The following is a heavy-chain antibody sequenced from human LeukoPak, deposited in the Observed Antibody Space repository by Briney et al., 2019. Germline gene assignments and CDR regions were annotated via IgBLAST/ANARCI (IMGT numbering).Heavy chain of an antibody. CDR3: ARHGGTRITLVEVYYFDS. CDR1: GGSITNSNW. V-gene: IGHV4-39*01. Sequence: SETLSLTCAVSGGSITNSNWWSWVRQPPEKGLEWIGSIYYTGGTYYSPSLKSRVTMSVDTSKNQFSLKLNSVTAADTAVYYCARHGGTRITLVEVYYFDSWGQGTLVTVSS. J-gene: IGHJ4*02. D-gene: IGHD4-11*01. CDR2: IYYTGGT.